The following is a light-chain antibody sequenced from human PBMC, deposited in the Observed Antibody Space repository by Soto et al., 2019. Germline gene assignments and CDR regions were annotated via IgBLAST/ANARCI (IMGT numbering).Light chain of an antibody. J-gene: IGLJ2*01. CDR1: ISDVGDYDY. V-gene: IGLV2-11*01. CDR3: CSYAGSSTSVI. CDR2: DVY. Sequence: QSVLTQARSVSGSPGQSFTISCTGTISDVGDYDYVSWYQQHPGKAPKLIIYDVYKRSSGVPDRFSGSKYGNTASLTISGLQAEDEADYYCCSYAGSSTSVIFGGGTKVTVL.